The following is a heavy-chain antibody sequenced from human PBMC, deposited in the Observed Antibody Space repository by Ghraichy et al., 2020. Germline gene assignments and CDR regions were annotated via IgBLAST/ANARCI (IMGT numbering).Heavy chain of an antibody. CDR1: GFTFSTYW. CDR3: ARATMPGGYFQY. J-gene: IGHJ1*01. Sequence: GGSLRLSCAASGFTFSTYWMSWVRQAPGKGLEWVANINQDESEKYYVDSVKGRFTMSRDNARNSLYLQMNSLRAEDTAVYYCARATMPGGYFQYWGQGTLVSVSS. D-gene: IGHD2-2*01. V-gene: IGHV3-7*01. CDR2: INQDESEK.